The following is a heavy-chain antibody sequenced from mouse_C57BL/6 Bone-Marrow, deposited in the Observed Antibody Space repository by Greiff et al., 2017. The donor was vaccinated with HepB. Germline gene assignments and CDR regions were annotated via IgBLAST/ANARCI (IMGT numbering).Heavy chain of an antibody. Sequence: QVQLQQSDVELVKPGASVKISCKVSGYTFTDHTIHWMKQRPEQGLEWIGYIYPRDGSTKYNEKFKGKATLTADKSSSTAYMQLNSLTSVDSAVYFCARCCVVVSSYYYAMDYWGQGTSVTVSS. V-gene: IGHV1-78*01. CDR3: ARCCVVVSSYYYAMDY. D-gene: IGHD1-1*01. CDR2: IYPRDGST. J-gene: IGHJ4*01. CDR1: GYTFTDHT.